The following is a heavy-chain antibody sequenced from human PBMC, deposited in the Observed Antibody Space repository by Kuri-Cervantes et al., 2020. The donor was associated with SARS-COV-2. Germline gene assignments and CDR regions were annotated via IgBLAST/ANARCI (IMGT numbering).Heavy chain of an antibody. CDR3: ARETRDSSGYYRLSLDY. D-gene: IGHD3-22*01. J-gene: IGHJ4*02. CDR2: ISWNSGSI. V-gene: IGHV3-9*01. Sequence: LSLTCAASGFTFDDYAMHWVRQAPGKGLEWVSGISWNSGSIGYADSVKGRFTISRDNAKNSLYLQMNSMRAEDTAVYYCARETRDSSGYYRLSLDYWGQGTLVTVSS. CDR1: GFTFDDYA.